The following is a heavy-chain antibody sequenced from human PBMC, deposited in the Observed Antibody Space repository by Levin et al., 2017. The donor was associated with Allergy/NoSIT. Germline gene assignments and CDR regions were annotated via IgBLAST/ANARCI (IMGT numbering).Heavy chain of an antibody. V-gene: IGHV4-31*03. D-gene: IGHD3-16*01. CDR2: IYYSGST. CDR3: ARRNVGLGYFDY. J-gene: IGHJ4*02. CDR1: GGSISSGGYY. Sequence: SQTLSLTCTVSGGSISSGGYYWSWIRQHPGKGLEWIGYIYYSGSTYYNPSLKSRVTISVDTSKNQFSLKLSSVTAADTAVYYCARRNVGLGYFDYWGQGTLVTVSS.